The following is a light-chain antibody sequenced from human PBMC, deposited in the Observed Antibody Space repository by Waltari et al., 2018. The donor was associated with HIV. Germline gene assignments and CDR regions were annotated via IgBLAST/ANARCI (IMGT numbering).Light chain of an antibody. Sequence: QSALTQQPPSVSAAPGQTVTMSCPGGNSNFGHNFDCWYQHRPGMAPRLLIYDINKRPLGIPQRFAASKSGTSATLGITGLQTADEGEYYCGTWDVRLSAGVFGSGTKVF. V-gene: IGLV1-51*01. CDR1: NSNFGHNF. CDR2: DIN. CDR3: GTWDVRLSAGVFGSGTKV. J-gene: IGLJ1*01.